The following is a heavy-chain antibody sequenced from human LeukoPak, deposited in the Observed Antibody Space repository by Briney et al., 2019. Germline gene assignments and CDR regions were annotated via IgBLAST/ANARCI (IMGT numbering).Heavy chain of an antibody. CDR3: AKDYGDYVRSLGGSMDV. D-gene: IGHD4-17*01. V-gene: IGHV3-30*04. CDR1: GFTFSSYA. Sequence: GRSLRLSCAASGFTFSSYAMHWVRQAPGKGLEWVAVISYDGSNKYYADSVKGRFTISRDNSKNTLYLQMNSLRAEDTAVYYCAKDYGDYVRSLGGSMDVWGQGTTVTVSS. J-gene: IGHJ6*02. CDR2: ISYDGSNK.